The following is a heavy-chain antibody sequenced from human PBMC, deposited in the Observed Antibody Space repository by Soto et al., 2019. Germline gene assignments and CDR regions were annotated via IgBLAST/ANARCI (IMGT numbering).Heavy chain of an antibody. D-gene: IGHD4-17*01. J-gene: IGHJ4*02. CDR1: GGSISSGDYY. CDR2: IYYSGST. CDR3: ARGHYDYGDYVLSLQAPEFDY. V-gene: IGHV4-30-4*01. Sequence: SETLSLTCTVSGGSISSGDYYWSWIRQPPGKGLEWIGYIYYSGSTYYNPSLKSRVTISVDTSKNQFSLKLSSVTAADTAVYYCARGHYDYGDYVLSLQAPEFDYWGQGTLVTVSS.